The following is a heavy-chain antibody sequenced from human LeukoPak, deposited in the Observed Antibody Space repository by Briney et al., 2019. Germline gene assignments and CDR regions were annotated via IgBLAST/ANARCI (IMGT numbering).Heavy chain of an antibody. Sequence: GRSLRLSCTASGFTFSSYPMHWVRQAPGKGLEWVAITSHDEATKYYADSVKGRFTISKDNSKNTLYLQMNSLRAEDTAVYYCATGQWELPKYWGQGTLVTVSS. D-gene: IGHD1-26*01. CDR3: ATGQWELPKY. CDR1: GFTFSSYP. CDR2: TSHDEATK. J-gene: IGHJ4*02. V-gene: IGHV3-30-3*01.